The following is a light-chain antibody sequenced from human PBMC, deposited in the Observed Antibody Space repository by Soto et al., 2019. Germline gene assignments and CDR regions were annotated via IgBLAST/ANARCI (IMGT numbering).Light chain of an antibody. Sequence: DIQLTQSPPFLSASVGDRVTITCRASQGISSSLAWYQQKPGKAPKLLIYGASTLQSGVPSRFSGSGSGTEFTLTISSLQPEDFATYYCRHFYSYPLTFGQGTRLGIK. CDR1: QGISSS. CDR3: RHFYSYPLT. J-gene: IGKJ5*01. CDR2: GAS. V-gene: IGKV1-9*01.